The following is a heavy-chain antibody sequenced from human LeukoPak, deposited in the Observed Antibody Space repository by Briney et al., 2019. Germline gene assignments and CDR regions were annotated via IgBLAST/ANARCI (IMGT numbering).Heavy chain of an antibody. D-gene: IGHD2-2*01. CDR3: ARGEVVPAATIDY. CDR1: GGSISSSSYY. CDR2: IYYSGST. Sequence: PSETLSLTCTVSGGSISSSSYYWGWIRQPPGKGLEWIGSIYYSGSTYYNPSLKSRVTISVDTSKSQFSLKLSSVTAADTAVYYCARGEVVPAATIDYWGQGTLVTVSS. J-gene: IGHJ4*02. V-gene: IGHV4-39*07.